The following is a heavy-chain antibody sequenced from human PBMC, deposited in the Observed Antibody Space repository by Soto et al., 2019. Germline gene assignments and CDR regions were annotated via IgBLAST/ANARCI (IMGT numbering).Heavy chain of an antibody. Sequence: QVQLVESGGGLVKPGGSLRLSCAASGFSFSDSYMSWVRQAPGKGLEWVAYISGSSGYTGYADSVKGRFTISRDNAKNSLYLKMNSLRVEDTAVYYCARDRGGYGPPDVWGQGTTVTVS. CDR2: ISGSSGYT. CDR1: GFSFSDSY. D-gene: IGHD3-10*01. V-gene: IGHV3-11*06. J-gene: IGHJ6*02. CDR3: ARDRGGYGPPDV.